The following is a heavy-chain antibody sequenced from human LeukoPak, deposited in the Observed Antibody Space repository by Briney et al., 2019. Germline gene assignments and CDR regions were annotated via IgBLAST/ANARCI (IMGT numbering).Heavy chain of an antibody. J-gene: IGHJ3*02. Sequence: GGSLRLSCAASGFTFSSYCRRWVRQAPGKGLEWVAVIAYDGSNKYYTDSVTGTFTISRDNSKNTLYLQMNSLTAEDTDVSYCAKLVLVATMTDDAFDIWGQGTMVTVSS. D-gene: IGHD5-12*01. CDR1: GFTFSSYC. CDR3: AKLVLVATMTDDAFDI. CDR2: IAYDGSNK. V-gene: IGHV3-30*18.